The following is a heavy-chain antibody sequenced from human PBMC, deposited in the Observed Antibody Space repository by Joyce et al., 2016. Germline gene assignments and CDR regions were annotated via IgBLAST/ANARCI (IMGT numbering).Heavy chain of an antibody. CDR2: IYGGDAET. Sequence: DVQLLQSGAEVKKPGESLKISCKGSGYNFNNYWIGWVRQMPGKGLEWMGSIYGGDAETRYSPAFRGQNTKSADKSSSTAYQQGYSLKASDSAKYYGARRLVGFYETSGWIVDYWGQGIQVTVS. CDR1: GYNFNNYW. J-gene: IGHJ4*02. CDR3: ARRLVGFYETSGWIVDY. D-gene: IGHD6-19*01. V-gene: IGHV5-51*01.